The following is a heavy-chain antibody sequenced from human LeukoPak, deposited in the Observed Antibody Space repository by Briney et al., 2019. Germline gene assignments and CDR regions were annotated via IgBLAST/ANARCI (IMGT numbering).Heavy chain of an antibody. D-gene: IGHD3-10*01. V-gene: IGHV3-48*04. CDR1: GFTFSSYA. Sequence: GGSLRLSCAASGFTFSSYAMSWVRQAPGKGLEWVSYISSSGTTFYYADSVKGRFTISRDNAKNSLLLQMNNLRADDTAVYYCGRDGSGSPDYWGQGTLVTVSS. CDR3: GRDGSGSPDY. J-gene: IGHJ4*02. CDR2: ISSSGTTF.